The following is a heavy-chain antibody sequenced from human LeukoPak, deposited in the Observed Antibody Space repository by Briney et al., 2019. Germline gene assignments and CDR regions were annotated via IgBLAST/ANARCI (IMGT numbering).Heavy chain of an antibody. D-gene: IGHD2-15*01. CDR3: ARRAGSYSHSYDY. Sequence: ETLSLTCAVYGGSFSGYYWSWIRQAPGRGLEWVSFIYSGGSTYYADSVRGRFIISRDNSKNTLYLQTNSLRAEDTAVYYCARRAGSYSHSYDYWGQGTLVTVSS. CDR1: GGSFSGYY. V-gene: IGHV3-53*01. CDR2: IYSGGST. J-gene: IGHJ4*02.